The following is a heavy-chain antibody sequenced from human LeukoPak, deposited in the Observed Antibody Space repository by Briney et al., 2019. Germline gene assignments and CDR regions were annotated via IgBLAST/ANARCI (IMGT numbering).Heavy chain of an antibody. Sequence: PSETLSLTCTVSGGSISSGGYYWSWIRQHPGKGLEWIGYIYYSGSTYYNPSLKSRVTISVDTSKNQFSLKLSSVTAADTAVYYCARGRIQYYFDYWGQGTLVTVSS. J-gene: IGHJ4*02. V-gene: IGHV4-31*03. CDR1: GGSISSGGYY. CDR2: IYYSGST. D-gene: IGHD5-18*01. CDR3: ARGRIQYYFDY.